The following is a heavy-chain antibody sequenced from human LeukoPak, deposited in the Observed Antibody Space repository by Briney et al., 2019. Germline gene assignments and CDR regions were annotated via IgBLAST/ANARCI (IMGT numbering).Heavy chain of an antibody. V-gene: IGHV6-1*01. CDR3: ARGPRGYDSGYFDY. D-gene: IGHD3-22*01. CDR2: TYYRSTWYT. CDR1: GDSVSSNSAA. J-gene: IGHJ4*02. Sequence: SQTLSLTCAISGDSVSSNSAAWNWIRQSPSRGLEWLGRTYYRSTWYTDYAASVKSRISISPDTSKNQFSLHLSSVTPEDTAVYYCARGPRGYDSGYFDYWGQGTLVTVSS.